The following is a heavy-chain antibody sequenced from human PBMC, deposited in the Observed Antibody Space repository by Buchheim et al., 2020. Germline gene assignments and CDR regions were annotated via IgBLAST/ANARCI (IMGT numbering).Heavy chain of an antibody. CDR1: GDSMGSYY. D-gene: IGHD4-11*01. J-gene: IGHJ4*02. CDR3: ARHAFWYSNFFDS. Sequence: QVQLQESGPGLVKPSETLSLTCTVSGDSMGSYYWSWMRQPPGKGLEWIGYVYYSGRTDYNPSLKGRLTITLDRSKKQFSLQLSSVTAADTAVYFCARHAFWYSNFFDSWGQGTL. CDR2: VYYSGRT. V-gene: IGHV4-59*08.